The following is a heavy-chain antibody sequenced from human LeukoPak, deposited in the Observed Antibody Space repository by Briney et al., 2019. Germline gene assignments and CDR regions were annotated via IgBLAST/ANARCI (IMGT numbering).Heavy chain of an antibody. CDR3: ARDLGSGYFDY. J-gene: IGHJ4*02. CDR2: IYYSGST. D-gene: IGHD1-26*01. Sequence: PSETLSLTCTVSGYSINSGYYWGWIRQPPGKGLEWIGSIYYSGSTYYNPSLKSRVTISVDTSKNQFSLKLSSVTAADTAVYYCARDLGSGYFDYWGQGTLVTVSS. CDR1: GYSINSGYY. V-gene: IGHV4-38-2*02.